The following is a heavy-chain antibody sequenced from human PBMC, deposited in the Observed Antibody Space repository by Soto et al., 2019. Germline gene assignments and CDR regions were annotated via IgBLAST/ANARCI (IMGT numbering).Heavy chain of an antibody. V-gene: IGHV3-30-3*01. J-gene: IGHJ6*02. Sequence: QVQLVESGGGVVQPGRSLRLSCAASGFIFRSYAMHWVRQAPGKGLEWVTVISYDGSDKYYADSVKGRFTISRDNSKNTLYLQMNSLTAEDAALYYCARDDYDSSSYYGSYYYGMDVWGQGTTVTVSS. CDR1: GFIFRSYA. CDR2: ISYDGSDK. D-gene: IGHD3-22*01. CDR3: ARDDYDSSSYYGSYYYGMDV.